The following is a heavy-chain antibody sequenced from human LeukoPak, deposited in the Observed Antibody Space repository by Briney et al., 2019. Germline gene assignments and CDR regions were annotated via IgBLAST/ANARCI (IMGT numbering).Heavy chain of an antibody. Sequence: SGTLSLTCAVSGGSISSSNWWSWVRQPPGKGLEWIGEIYHSGSTNYNPSLKSRITISVDKSKNQFSLKLASVTAADTAVYYCARERSGSEIFARSFDIWGQGTMVTVSS. CDR2: IYHSGST. V-gene: IGHV4-4*02. CDR1: GGSISSSNW. J-gene: IGHJ3*02. D-gene: IGHD3-3*01. CDR3: ARERSGSEIFARSFDI.